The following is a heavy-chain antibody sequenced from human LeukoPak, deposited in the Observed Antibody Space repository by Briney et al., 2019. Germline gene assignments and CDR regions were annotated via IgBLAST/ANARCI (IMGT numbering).Heavy chain of an antibody. CDR1: GFTFSSHA. CDR3: AKKTRGGDLSY. V-gene: IGHV3-23*01. CDR2: ITGGGDST. J-gene: IGHJ4*02. D-gene: IGHD3-16*01. Sequence: GGSLRLYCAGSGFTFSSHAMSWVRQAPGKGLEWVSVITGGGDSTNYADSVKGRFTISRDNSKNTLYLQMNSLRVEDTAVYYCAKKTRGGDLSYWGQGTLVTVSS.